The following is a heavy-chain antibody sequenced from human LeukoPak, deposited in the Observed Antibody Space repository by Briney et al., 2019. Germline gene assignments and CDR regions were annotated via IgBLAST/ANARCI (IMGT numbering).Heavy chain of an antibody. CDR2: IHPADSDT. D-gene: IGHD6-19*01. V-gene: IGHV5-51*01. CDR3: ARSSSGWSFDY. J-gene: IGHJ4*02. CDR1: GYSFASYW. Sequence: GASLKISCKSSGYSFASYWIAWVRQMPGKGLEWMGIIHPADSDTRYSPSFQGQVTISADKSISTAYLQWSSLKASDTAMYYCARSSSGWSFDYWGQGTLVTVSS.